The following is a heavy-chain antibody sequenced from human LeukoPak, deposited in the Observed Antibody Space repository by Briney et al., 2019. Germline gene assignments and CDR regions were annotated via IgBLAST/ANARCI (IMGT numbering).Heavy chain of an antibody. Sequence: GGSLRLACAASGFTFNRYGINWVRQAPGKGLEWVSGITSGFTPHYADSVKGRFTISRDNSKNTFHLQMNSLRAEDTAVYYCAKDYSDSRVGDVFFEYWGQGTLVTVSS. V-gene: IGHV3-23*01. J-gene: IGHJ4*02. CDR3: AKDYSDSRVGDVFFEY. CDR2: ITSGFTP. D-gene: IGHD1-26*01. CDR1: GFTFNRYG.